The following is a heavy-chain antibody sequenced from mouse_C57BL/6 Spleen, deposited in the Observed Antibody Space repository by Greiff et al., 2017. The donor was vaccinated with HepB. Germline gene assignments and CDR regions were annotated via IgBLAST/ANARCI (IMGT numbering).Heavy chain of an antibody. CDR3: ARLNYYGSSYEYFDV. J-gene: IGHJ1*03. V-gene: IGHV1-4*01. CDR2: INPSSGYT. D-gene: IGHD1-1*01. Sequence: VKLQQSGAELARPGASVKMSCKASGYTFTSYTMHWVKQRPGQGLEWIGYINPSSGYTKYNQKFKDKATLTADKSSSTAYMQLSSLTSEDSAVYYCARLNYYGSSYEYFDVWGTGTTVTVSS. CDR1: GYTFTSYT.